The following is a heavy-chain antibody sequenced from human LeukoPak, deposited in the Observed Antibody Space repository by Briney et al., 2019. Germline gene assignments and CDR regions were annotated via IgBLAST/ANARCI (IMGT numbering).Heavy chain of an antibody. CDR2: IYYSGST. V-gene: IGHV4-39*07. CDR3: ARDPYDSSSHAFDI. D-gene: IGHD3-22*01. Sequence: SETLSLTCTVSGGSISSSSYYWGWIRQPPGKGLEWIGSIYYSGSTYYNPSLKSRVTISVDKSKNQFSLKLSSVTAADTAVYYCARDPYDSSSHAFDIWGQGTMVTVSS. CDR1: GGSISSSSYY. J-gene: IGHJ3*02.